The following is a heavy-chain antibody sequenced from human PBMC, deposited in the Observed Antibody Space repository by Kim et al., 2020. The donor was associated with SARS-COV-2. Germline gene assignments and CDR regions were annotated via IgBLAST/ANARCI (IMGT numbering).Heavy chain of an antibody. CDR2: INHSGST. V-gene: IGHV4-34*01. CDR1: GGSFSGYY. D-gene: IGHD6-13*01. J-gene: IGHJ4*02. CDR3: ARSIAAAGKGFDY. Sequence: SETLSLTCAVYGGSFSGYYWSWIRQPPGKGLEWIGEINHSGSTNYNPSLKSRVTISVDTSKNQFSLKLSSVTAADTAVYYCARSIAAAGKGFDYWGQGT.